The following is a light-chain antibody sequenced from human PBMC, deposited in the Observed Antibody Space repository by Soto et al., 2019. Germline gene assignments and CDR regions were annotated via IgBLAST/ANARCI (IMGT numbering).Light chain of an antibody. CDR2: DVS. V-gene: IGLV2-14*01. CDR1: SSDVGGYNY. Sequence: QSALTQPASVSGSPGQSITISCTGTSSDVGGYNYVSWYQQHPGKAPKLMIYDVSNRPSGVSNRFSGSKSGNTASLTISGLQADDEDDYCCSSYTSSSALGFGTGTKVTVL. J-gene: IGLJ1*01. CDR3: SSYTSSSALG.